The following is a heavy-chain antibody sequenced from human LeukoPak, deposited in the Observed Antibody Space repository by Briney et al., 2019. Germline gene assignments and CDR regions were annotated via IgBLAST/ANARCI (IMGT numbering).Heavy chain of an antibody. J-gene: IGHJ5*02. D-gene: IGHD3-10*01. CDR2: INHSGST. Sequence: PSETLSLTCAVYGGSFSGYYWSWIRQPPGKGLEWSGEINHSGSTNYNPSLKSRVTISVDTSKNQFSLKLSSVTAADTAVYYCARGTYYYGSGSYGPYNWFDPWGQGTLVTVSS. CDR3: ARGTYYYGSGSYGPYNWFDP. V-gene: IGHV4-34*01. CDR1: GGSFSGYY.